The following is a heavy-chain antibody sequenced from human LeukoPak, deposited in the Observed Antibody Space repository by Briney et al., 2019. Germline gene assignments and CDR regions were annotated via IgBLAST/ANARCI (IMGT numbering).Heavy chain of an antibody. D-gene: IGHD3-22*01. Sequence: GGSLRLSCAASGFTFSNYAMNWVRQAPGKGLEWVSTISGSGGSAYFADSVRGRFTISRDNSKNTLYLQMNSLRAEDTAVYYCAQGLKFWLGFDYGGRGPLVTVSS. CDR1: GFTFSNYA. J-gene: IGHJ4*02. CDR3: AQGLKFWLGFDY. CDR2: ISGSGGSA. V-gene: IGHV3-23*01.